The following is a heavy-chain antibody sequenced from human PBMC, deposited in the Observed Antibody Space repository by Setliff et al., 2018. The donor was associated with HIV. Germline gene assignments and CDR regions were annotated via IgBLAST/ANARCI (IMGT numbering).Heavy chain of an antibody. CDR1: GGSIWSSSYY. Sequence: SETLSLTCTVSGGSIWSSSYYWTWIRQPAGKGLEWIGHITASGGATYNPSVKSRVSISLGSPSSEFSLRLTSVSAADTAVYYCARAVVFASGNFWFDPWGPGALVTVSS. CDR2: ITASGGA. D-gene: IGHD3-3*01. J-gene: IGHJ5*02. V-gene: IGHV4-61*09. CDR3: ARAVVFASGNFWFDP.